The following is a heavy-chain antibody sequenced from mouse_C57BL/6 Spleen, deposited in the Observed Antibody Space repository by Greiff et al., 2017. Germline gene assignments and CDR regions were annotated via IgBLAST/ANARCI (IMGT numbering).Heavy chain of an antibody. CDR2: IDPENGDT. Sequence: VQLQQSGAELVRPGASVKLSCTASGFNIKDDYMHWVKQRPEQGLEWIGWIDPENGDTEYASKFQGKATITADTSSNTAYLQLSSLTSEDTAVYCVTTYDDSSEFAYWGQGTLVTVSA. V-gene: IGHV14-4*01. D-gene: IGHD1-1*01. CDR1: GFNIKDDY. J-gene: IGHJ3*01. CDR3: TTYDDSSEFAY.